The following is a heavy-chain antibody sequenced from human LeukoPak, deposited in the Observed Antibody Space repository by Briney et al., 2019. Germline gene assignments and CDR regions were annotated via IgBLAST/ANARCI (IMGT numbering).Heavy chain of an antibody. D-gene: IGHD4-17*01. Sequence: ASVKVSCKASGYTFTGYYMHWVRQAPGQGLEWMGWINPNSGGTNYAQKFQGRVTMTRDTSISTAYMELSRLRSDDTAVYYCARDRDYGDYVDYMDVWGKGTTVTISS. V-gene: IGHV1-2*02. CDR3: ARDRDYGDYVDYMDV. CDR2: INPNSGGT. CDR1: GYTFTGYY. J-gene: IGHJ6*03.